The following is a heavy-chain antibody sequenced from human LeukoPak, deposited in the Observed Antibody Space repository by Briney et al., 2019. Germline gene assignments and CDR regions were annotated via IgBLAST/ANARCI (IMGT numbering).Heavy chain of an antibody. CDR1: GFTFSSYA. D-gene: IGHD5-24*01. CDR3: AKTFRRDGYNYFYYFDY. CDR2: ISGSGGST. J-gene: IGHJ4*02. Sequence: PGGSLRLSCAASGFTFSSYAMSWVRQAPGKGLEWVSAISGSGGSTYYADSVKGRFTISRDNSKNTLYLQMNSLRAEDTAVYYCAKTFRRDGYNYFYYFDYWGQGTLVTVSS. V-gene: IGHV3-23*01.